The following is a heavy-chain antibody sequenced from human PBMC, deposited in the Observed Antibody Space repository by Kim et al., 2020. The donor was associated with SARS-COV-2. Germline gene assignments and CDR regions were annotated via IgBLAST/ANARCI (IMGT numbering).Heavy chain of an antibody. J-gene: IGHJ4*02. D-gene: IGHD3-10*01. V-gene: IGHV3-23*01. CDR1: GFTFSSYA. CDR2: ISGSGGST. Sequence: GGSLRLSCAASGFTFSSYAMSWVRQAPGKGLEWVSAISGSGGSTYYADSVKGRFTISRDNSKNTLYLQMNSLRAEDTAVYYCAKRGGRYASGSYYTYFDYWGQGTLVTVSS. CDR3: AKRGGRYASGSYYTYFDY.